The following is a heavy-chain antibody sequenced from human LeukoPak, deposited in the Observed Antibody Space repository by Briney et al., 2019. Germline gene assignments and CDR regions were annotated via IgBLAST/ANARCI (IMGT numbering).Heavy chain of an antibody. CDR1: RFSVSDYW. CDR3: ARETREAGSGDHQTDSFDV. V-gene: IGHV3-74*01. D-gene: IGHD2-15*01. J-gene: IGHJ3*01. CDR2: INSDGSRP. Sequence: PGGSLRLSCAASRFSVSDYWMHWVRQAPGKGLVWVSRINSDGSRPSYADSVKGRFTISRDNAENTLYLQMNSLRVEDTALYYCARETREAGSGDHQTDSFDVWGQGTMVSVSS.